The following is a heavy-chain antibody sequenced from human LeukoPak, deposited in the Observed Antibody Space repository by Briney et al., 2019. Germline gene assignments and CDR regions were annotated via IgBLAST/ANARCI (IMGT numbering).Heavy chain of an antibody. CDR1: GGSISSYY. V-gene: IGHV4-4*08. CDR2: IYNSGST. Sequence: SETLSLTCTVSGGSISSYYWSWIRQPPGKGLEWIGYIYNSGSTNYNPSLKSRVSISLDTSKSHLSLRLSSVTAADTAVYYCARDRTYGPFDYWGQGTLVTVSS. CDR3: ARDRTYGPFDY. D-gene: IGHD4-17*01. J-gene: IGHJ4*02.